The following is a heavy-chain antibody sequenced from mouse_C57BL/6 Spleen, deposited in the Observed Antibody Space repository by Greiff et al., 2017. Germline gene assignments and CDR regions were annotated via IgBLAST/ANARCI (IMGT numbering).Heavy chain of an antibody. Sequence: QVQLQQSGAELVKPGASVKISCKASGYAFSSYWLNWVKQRPGKGLEWIGQIYPGDGDTNYNGKFKGKATLTADKSSSTAYMQLSSLTSEDSAVYFCARIGATRYFDVWGTGTTVTVSS. CDR3: ARIGATRYFDV. J-gene: IGHJ1*03. V-gene: IGHV1-80*01. CDR2: IYPGDGDT. CDR1: GYAFSSYW. D-gene: IGHD3-1*01.